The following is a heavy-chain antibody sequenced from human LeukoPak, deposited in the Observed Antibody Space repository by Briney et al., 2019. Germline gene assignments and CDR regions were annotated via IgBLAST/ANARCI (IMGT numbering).Heavy chain of an antibody. D-gene: IGHD2/OR15-2a*01. CDR3: SNAHFRDY. CDR1: GFTVSTTF. CDR2: IYTGGST. Sequence: GGSLRLSCAASGFTVSTTFMTWVRQAPGKGLEWVSVIYTGGSTYYADSVKGRFTISRDNSKNTLYLQINSLRAEDTAIYYCSNAHFRDYWGQGALVTVSS. J-gene: IGHJ4*02. V-gene: IGHV3-53*01.